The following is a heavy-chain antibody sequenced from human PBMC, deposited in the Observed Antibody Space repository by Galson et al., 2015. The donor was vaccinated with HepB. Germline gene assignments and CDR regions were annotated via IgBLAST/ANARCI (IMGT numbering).Heavy chain of an antibody. CDR1: GFSLRTSGMC. D-gene: IGHD3-16*01. CDR3: ARILRGSTTVHYYFDY. J-gene: IGHJ4*02. Sequence: PALVKPTQTLTLTCTFSGFSLRTSGMCVSWIRQPPGKALEWLALIDWDDDKYYNTPLKTRLTISKDTSKNQVVLTMTNMDPVDTATYYCARILRGSTTVHYYFDYWGQGTLVTVSP. V-gene: IGHV2-70*01. CDR2: IDWDDDK.